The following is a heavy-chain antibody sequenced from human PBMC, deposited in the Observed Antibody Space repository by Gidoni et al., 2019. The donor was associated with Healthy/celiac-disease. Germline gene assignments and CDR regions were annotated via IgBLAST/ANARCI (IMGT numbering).Heavy chain of an antibody. CDR3: ARSYYYDSSGYYWYFDL. D-gene: IGHD3-22*01. J-gene: IGHJ2*01. Sequence: QVQLQESGPGLVKPSETLSLTCTVSGGSISSYYWSWIRQPPGKGLEWIGYIYYSGSTHYNPSLKSRVTISGDTSKNQFSLKLSSVTAADTAVYYCARSYYYDSSGYYWYFDLWGRGTLVTVSS. CDR2: IYYSGST. V-gene: IGHV4-59*08. CDR1: GGSISSYY.